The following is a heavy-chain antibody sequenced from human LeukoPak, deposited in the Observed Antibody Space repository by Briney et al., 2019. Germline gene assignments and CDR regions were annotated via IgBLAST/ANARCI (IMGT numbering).Heavy chain of an antibody. J-gene: IGHJ4*02. CDR2: IYYSGST. CDR3: ARGDDYGDSLDY. D-gene: IGHD4-17*01. CDR1: GRSISSSSYY. V-gene: IGHV4-39*01. Sequence: SETLSLTCTVSGRSISSSSYYSGWIRQPPGKGLEWIGRIYYSGSTYYNPSLKSRVTISVDTSKNQFSLKLSSVTAADTAVYYCARGDDYGDSLDYWGQGTLVTVSS.